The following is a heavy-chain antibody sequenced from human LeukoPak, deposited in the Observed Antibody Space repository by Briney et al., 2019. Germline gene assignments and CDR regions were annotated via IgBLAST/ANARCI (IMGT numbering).Heavy chain of an antibody. Sequence: GGSLRLSCAASGFTFSSYSMNWVRQAPGKGLEWVSSISSSSSYIYYADSVKGRFTISRDNAKNSLYLQMNSLRAEDTAVYYCARGPPKRGYSYGSHHSNDYWGQGTLVTVSS. CDR3: ARGPPKRGYSYGSHHSNDY. V-gene: IGHV3-21*01. CDR1: GFTFSSYS. CDR2: ISSSSSYI. J-gene: IGHJ4*02. D-gene: IGHD5-18*01.